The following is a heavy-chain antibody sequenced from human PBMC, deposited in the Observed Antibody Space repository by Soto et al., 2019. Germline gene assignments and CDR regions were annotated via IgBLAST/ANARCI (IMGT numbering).Heavy chain of an antibody. J-gene: IGHJ4*02. CDR2: LSGSGGST. CDR3: AKVNRSTTGTGRYFDY. V-gene: IGHV3-23*01. CDR1: GFTFSNYA. D-gene: IGHD1-1*01. Sequence: GGSLRLSCAASGFTFSNYAMNWVRQAPGKGLEWVSALSGSGGSTYYADSVKGRFTISRDNSKNTLYLQMNSLRDEDTAVYYCAKVNRSTTGTGRYFDYWGQGTLVTVSS.